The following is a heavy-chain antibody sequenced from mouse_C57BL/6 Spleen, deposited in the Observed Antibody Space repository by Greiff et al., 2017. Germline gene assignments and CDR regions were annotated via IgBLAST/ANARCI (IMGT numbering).Heavy chain of an antibody. CDR3: ARAEGRVYFDY. V-gene: IGHV5-4*03. CDR1: GFTFSSYA. Sequence: EVKLVESGGGLVKPGGSLKLSCAASGFTFSSYAMSWVRQTPEKRLEWVATISDGGSYTYYPDNVKGRFTISRDNAKNNLYLQMSHLKSEDTAMYYCARAEGRVYFDYWGQGTTLTVSS. J-gene: IGHJ2*01. D-gene: IGHD3-3*01. CDR2: ISDGGSYT.